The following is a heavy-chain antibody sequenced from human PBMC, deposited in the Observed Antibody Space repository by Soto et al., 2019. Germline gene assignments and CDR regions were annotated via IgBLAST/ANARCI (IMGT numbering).Heavy chain of an antibody. J-gene: IGHJ6*02. CDR1: GGSISSGGYF. D-gene: IGHD6-6*01. CDR2: IYYSGST. V-gene: IGHV4-31*03. CDR3: AREGAAPYYYYGMDV. Sequence: QVQLQESGPGLVKPSQTLSLTCTVSGGSISSGGYFWSWIRQHPGKGLEWIGFIYYSGSTYYNPSPRSRVTLAVDTSKNPFSLKLSSVTAADTAVYYCAREGAAPYYYYGMDVWGQGTTVTVSS.